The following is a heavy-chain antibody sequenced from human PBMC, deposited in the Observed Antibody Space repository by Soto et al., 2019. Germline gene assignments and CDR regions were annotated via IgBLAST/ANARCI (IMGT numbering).Heavy chain of an antibody. V-gene: IGHV1-3*01. J-gene: IGHJ4*02. CDR3: ARVLLYSSSCHPVGY. CDR1: GYTFTSYA. Sequence: QVQLVQSGAEVKKPGASVKVSCKASGYTFTSYAMHWVRQAPGQRLEWMGWINAGNGNTKYSQKFQGRVTITRDTSASTAYMEMSSLRSEDTAVYYCARVLLYSSSCHPVGYWGQGTLVTVSS. CDR2: INAGNGNT. D-gene: IGHD6-6*01.